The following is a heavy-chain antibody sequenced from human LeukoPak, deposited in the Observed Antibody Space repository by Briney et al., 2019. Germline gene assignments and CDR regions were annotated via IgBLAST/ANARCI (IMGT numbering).Heavy chain of an antibody. V-gene: IGHV4-59*08. J-gene: IGHJ4*02. CDR2: SYYSGST. CDR1: GGSISSYY. CDR3: ARHTDIAALSSLNY. Sequence: PSETLSLTCTVSGGSISSYYWSWIRQTPGKGLERIGDSYYSGSTNYNPSLKSRVTISVDTSKNQFSLKLSSVTAADTAVYYCARHTDIAALSSLNYWGQGTLVTVSS. D-gene: IGHD6-13*01.